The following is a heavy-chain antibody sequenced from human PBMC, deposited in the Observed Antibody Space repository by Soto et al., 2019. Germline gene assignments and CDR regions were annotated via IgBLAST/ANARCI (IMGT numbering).Heavy chain of an antibody. CDR1: GYTFTSHA. Sequence: GASVKVSCKASGYTFTSHAMHWVRQAPGQRLEWMGWINAGNGNTKYSQKFQGRVTITRDTSASTAYMELSSLRSEDTAVYYCASGYCSGGSCGSPVDPWGQGTLVTVSS. V-gene: IGHV1-3*01. D-gene: IGHD2-15*01. J-gene: IGHJ5*02. CDR2: INAGNGNT. CDR3: ASGYCSGGSCGSPVDP.